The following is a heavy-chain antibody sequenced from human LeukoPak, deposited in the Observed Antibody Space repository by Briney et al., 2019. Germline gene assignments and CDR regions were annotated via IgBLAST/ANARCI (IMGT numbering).Heavy chain of an antibody. J-gene: IGHJ3*02. V-gene: IGHV4-39*07. CDR3: TREYGFMTTVFHAFDI. CDR2: VYYSGNT. Sequence: PSETLSLTCTVSGGSITSSSYYWGWIRQPPGKGLEWIGSVYYSGNTYYNSSLKSRVAISVDTSKNQFSLKLSSVTAADTAIYYCTREYGFMTTVFHAFDIWGQGTMVTVSS. D-gene: IGHD4-17*01. CDR1: GGSITSSSYY.